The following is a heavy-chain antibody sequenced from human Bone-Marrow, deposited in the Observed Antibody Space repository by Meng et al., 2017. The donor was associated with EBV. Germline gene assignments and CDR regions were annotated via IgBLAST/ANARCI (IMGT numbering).Heavy chain of an antibody. D-gene: IGHD3-10*01. V-gene: IGHV1-69*01. CDR1: GGTFRSDA. CDR2: LIPLSDAP. J-gene: IGHJ4*02. Sequence: QGQVWESGTEAKQPGCSVKVSCKTSGGTFRSDAISWVRQAPGQGLEWMGGLIPLSDAPHYAQKFQGRVTITADESTSTHYLDLSGLRAEDTAVYYCASESGRGFTPDYWGQGTLVTVSS. CDR3: ASESGRGFTPDY.